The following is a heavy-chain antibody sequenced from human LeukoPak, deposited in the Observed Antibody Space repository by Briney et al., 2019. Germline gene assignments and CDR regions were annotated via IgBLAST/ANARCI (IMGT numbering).Heavy chain of an antibody. Sequence: ASVKVSCKASGYTFTSYAINWVRQAPGQGLEWMGWINTNTGNPTYAQGFTGRFVFSLDTSVSTAYLQISSLKAEDTAVYYCARIPPPNYDILTGRGGFYYYGMDVWGQGTTVTVSS. V-gene: IGHV7-4-1*02. CDR2: INTNTGNP. CDR3: ARIPPPNYDILTGRGGFYYYGMDV. J-gene: IGHJ6*02. D-gene: IGHD3-9*01. CDR1: GYTFTSYA.